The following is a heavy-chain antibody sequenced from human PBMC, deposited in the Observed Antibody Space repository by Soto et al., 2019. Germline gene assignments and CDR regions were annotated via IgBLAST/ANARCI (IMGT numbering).Heavy chain of an antibody. CDR2: IYWNDDK. J-gene: IGHJ4*02. V-gene: IGHV2-5*01. D-gene: IGHD3-16*01. CDR1: GFPLSARGVG. Sequence: KESGPTLVKPTETLTLTCTVSGFPLSARGVGVAWIRQPPGKALEWLAVIYWNDDKRHSPSLKTRLTITKDTSKNQVVLTMTNTDPVDTAKYYCAHSPWGSAPDYWGQGTLVTVSS. CDR3: AHSPWGSAPDY.